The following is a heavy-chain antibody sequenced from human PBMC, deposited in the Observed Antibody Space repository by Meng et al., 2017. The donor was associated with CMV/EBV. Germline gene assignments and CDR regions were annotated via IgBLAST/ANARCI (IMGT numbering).Heavy chain of an antibody. J-gene: IGHJ5*02. Sequence: FTFRSYAMSGVRQAAGKGLEWVSAISGSGGSTYYADSVKGRFTISRDNSKNTLYLQMNSLRAEDTAVYYCAKGYCSSTSCSPNWFDPWGQGTLVTVSS. V-gene: IGHV3-23*01. CDR3: AKGYCSSTSCSPNWFDP. CDR2: ISGSGGST. CDR1: FTFRSYA. D-gene: IGHD2-2*01.